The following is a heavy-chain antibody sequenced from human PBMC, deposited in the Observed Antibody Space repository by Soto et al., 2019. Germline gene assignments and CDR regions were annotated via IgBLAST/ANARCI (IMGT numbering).Heavy chain of an antibody. CDR3: AKDSRWFGRATEDN. Sequence: LRDSNGVVEVKFTTYGVRWVRQVPGKGLEWVSAISGSGGSTYYADSVKGRFTISRDNSKNTLYLQMNSLRAEDTAIYYCAKDSRWFGRATEDNWGQGIQVTVS. V-gene: IGHV3-23*01. CDR2: ISGSGGST. J-gene: IGHJ4*02. D-gene: IGHD3-10*01. CDR1: EVKFTTYG.